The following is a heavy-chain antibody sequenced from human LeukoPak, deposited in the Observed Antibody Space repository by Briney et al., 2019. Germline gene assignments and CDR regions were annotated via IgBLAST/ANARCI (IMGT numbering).Heavy chain of an antibody. V-gene: IGHV3-23*01. CDR2: ISISSGVV. CDR3: VRDAASDFHYYMDV. D-gene: IGHD6-25*01. J-gene: IGHJ6*03. CDR1: GFTFYSYA. Sequence: GGSLRLSCAASGFTFYSYAISWVRQAPGKGLDWVSSISISSGVVNYADSVKGRFTISRDKSKNTVYLQMNGLRAEDTALYYCVRDAASDFHYYMDVWGKGTTVTVSS.